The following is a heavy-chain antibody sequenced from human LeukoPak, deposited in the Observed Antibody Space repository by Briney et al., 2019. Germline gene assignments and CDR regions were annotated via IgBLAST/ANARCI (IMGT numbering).Heavy chain of an antibody. Sequence: PSETLSLICTVSGGSISSHYWSWIRQPPGKGLEWVGYIYYSGTTNYNPSLKSRVTISVDTSKNQFSLKLSSVTAADTAVYYCARGVYIAAAQYGYWGQGTLVTVSS. V-gene: IGHV4-59*11. D-gene: IGHD6-13*01. CDR2: IYYSGTT. CDR3: ARGVYIAAAQYGY. CDR1: GGSISSHY. J-gene: IGHJ4*02.